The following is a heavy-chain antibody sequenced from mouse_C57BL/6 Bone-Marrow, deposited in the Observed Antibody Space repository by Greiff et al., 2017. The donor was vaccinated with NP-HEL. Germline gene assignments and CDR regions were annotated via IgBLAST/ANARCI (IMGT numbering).Heavy chain of an antibody. CDR3: ARDLRTVPYAMDY. V-gene: IGHV5-4*01. J-gene: IGHJ4*01. Sequence: VQLQESGGGLVKPGGSLKLSCAASGFTFSSYAMSWVRQTPEKRLEWVATISDGGSYTYYPDNVKGRFTISRDNAKNNLYLQMSHLKSEDTAMYYCARDLRTVPYAMDYWGQGTSVTVSS. CDR1: GFTFSSYA. D-gene: IGHD1-1*01. CDR2: ISDGGSYT.